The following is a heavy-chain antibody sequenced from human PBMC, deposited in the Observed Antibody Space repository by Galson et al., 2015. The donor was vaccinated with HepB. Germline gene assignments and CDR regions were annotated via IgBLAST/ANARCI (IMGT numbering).Heavy chain of an antibody. J-gene: IGHJ4*02. V-gene: IGHV3-23*01. CDR3: ATAKGYNYDSYFFDY. D-gene: IGHD5-24*01. CDR2: ISGSGYNT. Sequence: SLRLSCAASGFTFSSYAMNWVRQAPGKGLEWVSGISGSGYNTYYADSVKGRFTISRHNSKNTVYLQMNGLRAGDTAVCYCATAKGYNYDSYFFDYWGQGSLVTVSS. CDR1: GFTFSSYA.